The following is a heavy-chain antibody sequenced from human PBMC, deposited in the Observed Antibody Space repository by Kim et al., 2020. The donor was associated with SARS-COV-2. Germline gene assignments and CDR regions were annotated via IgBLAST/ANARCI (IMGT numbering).Heavy chain of an antibody. V-gene: IGHV3-23*01. Sequence: GGSLRLSCAASGFTFNAYVLSWVRQAPGQGLEWVSSISCSGGSSYYTDSVKGRFTISRDNSEDTVFLHMNSLRAEDTAVYYCATERGTGNPHGFFGLWGR. J-gene: IGHJ2*01. CDR3: ATERGTGNPHGFFGL. CDR2: ISCSGGSS. D-gene: IGHD3-9*01. CDR1: GFTFNAYV.